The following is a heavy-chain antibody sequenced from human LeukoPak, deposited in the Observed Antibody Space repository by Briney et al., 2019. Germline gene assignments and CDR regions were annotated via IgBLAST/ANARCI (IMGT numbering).Heavy chain of an antibody. J-gene: IGHJ5*02. D-gene: IGHD4-23*01. V-gene: IGHV3-23*01. CDR2: ISGSGSST. CDR3: AKASTRWAGANWFDP. CDR1: GFTFSGYA. Sequence: TGRSLRLSCAASGFTFSGYAMSWARQAPGKGLQWVSLISGSGSSTNYADSVKGRFSVSRDNSKNTLYLQMNSLRGDDTAVYYCAKASTRWAGANWFDPWGQGTLVTVSS.